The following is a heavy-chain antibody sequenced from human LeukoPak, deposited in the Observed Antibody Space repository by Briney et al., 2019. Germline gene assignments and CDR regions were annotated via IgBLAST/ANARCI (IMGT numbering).Heavy chain of an antibody. D-gene: IGHD5-18*01. J-gene: IGHJ3*02. CDR1: GFTFSSYS. Sequence: GGSLRLSCAASGFTFSSYSMNWVRQAPGKGLEWVSSISSSSSYIYYADSVKGRFTISRDNAKNSLYLQMNSLRAEDTAVYNCARTAGYSSIVFDIWGQGTMVTVSS. V-gene: IGHV3-21*06. CDR3: ARTAGYSSIVFDI. CDR2: ISSSSSYI.